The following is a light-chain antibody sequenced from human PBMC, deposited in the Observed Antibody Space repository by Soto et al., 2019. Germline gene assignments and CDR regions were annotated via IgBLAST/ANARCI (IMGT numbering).Light chain of an antibody. CDR3: LQDYNSLS. CDR1: QSISSW. J-gene: IGKJ1*01. Sequence: DIQMTQSPSSLSASVGDRVTITCRASQSISSWLAWYQQKPGKAPKLLIYDASSLESGVPSRFSGSGSGTEFTLTISSLQPDDFATYYCLQDYNSLSFGQGTKVDIK. V-gene: IGKV1-5*01. CDR2: DAS.